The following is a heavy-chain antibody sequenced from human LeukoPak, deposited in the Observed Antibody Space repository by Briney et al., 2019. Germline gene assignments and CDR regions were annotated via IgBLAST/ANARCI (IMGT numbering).Heavy chain of an antibody. CDR2: IWYDGSNK. D-gene: IGHD2-15*01. CDR1: GFTFSSYG. CDR3: ARDQCSGGSCYSGSDYYYYGMDV. Sequence: GGSLRLSCAASGFTFSSYGMHWVRQAPGKGLERVAVIWYDGSNKYYADSVKGRFTISRDNSKNTLYLQMNSLRAEDTAVYYCARDQCSGGSCYSGSDYYYYGMDVWGQGTTVTVSS. V-gene: IGHV3-33*01. J-gene: IGHJ6*02.